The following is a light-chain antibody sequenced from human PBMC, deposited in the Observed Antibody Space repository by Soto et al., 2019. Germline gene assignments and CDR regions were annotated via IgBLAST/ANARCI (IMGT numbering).Light chain of an antibody. Sequence: VMTQSPATLSVSPGERATLSCRASQSVSNNLAWYQQKPGQAPRVLIYGASTRATGIPARFSGSGSGTEFTLTISSLQSEDVAIYYCQQYNNWPPITFGQGTRLETK. CDR3: QQYNNWPPIT. CDR2: GAS. J-gene: IGKJ5*01. V-gene: IGKV3-15*01. CDR1: QSVSNN.